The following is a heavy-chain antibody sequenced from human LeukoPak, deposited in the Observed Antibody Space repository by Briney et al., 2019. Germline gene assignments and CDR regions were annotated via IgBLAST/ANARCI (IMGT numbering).Heavy chain of an antibody. J-gene: IGHJ6*03. CDR3: AREGIDCSSTSCYYYYYYYMDV. V-gene: IGHV4-59*12. CDR2: IYHSGST. CDR1: GGSISSYY. D-gene: IGHD2-2*01. Sequence: PSETLSLTCTVSGGSISSYYWSWIRQPPGKGLEWIGYIYHSGSTDYNPSIKSRVTMSVDTSKNQFSLKLSSVTAADTAVYYCAREGIDCSSTSCYYYYYYYMDVWGKGTTVTVSS.